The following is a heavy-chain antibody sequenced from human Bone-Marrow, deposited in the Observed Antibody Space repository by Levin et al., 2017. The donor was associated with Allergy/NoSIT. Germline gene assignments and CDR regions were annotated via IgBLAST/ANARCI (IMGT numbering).Heavy chain of an antibody. CDR2: IHHSGRA. CDR3: AREIITVVEGGDGFDS. D-gene: IGHD4-23*01. CDR1: GGSISSDNYY. Sequence: LRLSCTVSGGSISSDNYYWSWIRQHPGKGLEWIGYIHHSGRAFYNPSLKSRVTISVDTSKNQFSLRLSSVTAADTAMYYCAREIITVVEGGDGFDSWGQGTVVTVSS. J-gene: IGHJ3*02. V-gene: IGHV4-31*03.